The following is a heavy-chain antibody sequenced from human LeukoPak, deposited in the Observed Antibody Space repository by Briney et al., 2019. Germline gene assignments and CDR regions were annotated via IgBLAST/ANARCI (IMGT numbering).Heavy chain of an antibody. CDR3: ARGSSTSFQPLGSY. CDR1: GGSISSYY. CDR2: IYYIGRT. J-gene: IGHJ4*02. D-gene: IGHD2-2*01. V-gene: IGHV4-59*08. Sequence: SETLSLTCTVSGGSISSYYWSWIRQPPGKGLEWIGYIYYIGRTNYNPSLKSRVTISVDTSKNQFSLKLSSVTAADTAVYYCARGSSTSFQPLGSYWGQGTLVTVSS.